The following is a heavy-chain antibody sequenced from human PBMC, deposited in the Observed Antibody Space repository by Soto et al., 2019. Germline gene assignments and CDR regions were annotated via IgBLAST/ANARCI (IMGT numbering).Heavy chain of an antibody. D-gene: IGHD2-2*01. V-gene: IGHV4-59*08. CDR1: GGSISSYY. Sequence: SETLSLTCTVSGGSISSYYWSWIRQPPGKGLEWIGYIYYSGSTNYNPSLKSRVTISVDTSKNQFSLKLSSVTAADTAVYYCATSHIVVVPAAMRRIEYYYYYMDVWGKGTTVTVSS. CDR3: ATSHIVVVPAAMRRIEYYYYYMDV. J-gene: IGHJ6*03. CDR2: IYYSGST.